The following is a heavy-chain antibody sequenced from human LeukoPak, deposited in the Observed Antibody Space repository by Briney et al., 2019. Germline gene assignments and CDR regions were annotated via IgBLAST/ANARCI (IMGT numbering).Heavy chain of an antibody. CDR3: ARQDEWLRGATFDY. D-gene: IGHD5-12*01. CDR2: IYTSGST. CDR1: GGSISSGNYY. Sequence: PSETLSLTCTISGGSISSGNYYWSWIRQPAGKGLEWIGRIYTSGSTNYNPSLKSRVTISVDTSKNQFSLKLSSVTAADTAVYYCARQDEWLRGATFDYWGQGTLVTVSS. J-gene: IGHJ4*02. V-gene: IGHV4-61*02.